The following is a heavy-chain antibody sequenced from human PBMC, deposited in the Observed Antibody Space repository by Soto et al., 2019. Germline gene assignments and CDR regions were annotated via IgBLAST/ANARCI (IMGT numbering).Heavy chain of an antibody. D-gene: IGHD3-9*01. V-gene: IGHV5-51*01. CDR3: ARLDYDILTGSPAGYYYYYGMDV. Sequence: PGESLKISCKGSGYSFTSYWIGWVRQMPGKGLEWMGIIYPGDSDTRYSPSFQGQVTISADKSISTAYLQWSSLKAPDTAMYYCARLDYDILTGSPAGYYYYYGMDVWGQGTTVTVSS. CDR2: IYPGDSDT. J-gene: IGHJ6*02. CDR1: GYSFTSYW.